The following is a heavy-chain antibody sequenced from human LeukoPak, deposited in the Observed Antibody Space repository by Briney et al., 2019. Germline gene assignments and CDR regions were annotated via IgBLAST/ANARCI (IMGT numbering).Heavy chain of an antibody. CDR3: ARQSRSSSFDY. V-gene: IGHV5-51*01. Sequence: GESLKISCKGSGYNFTSYWIGWVRQMSGKGLEWMGIIYPGDSDTRYSPSFQGQVTISADKSISTAYLQWSSLKASDTAMYYCARQSRSSSFDYWGQGTLVTVSS. D-gene: IGHD6-6*01. CDR1: GYNFTSYW. CDR2: IYPGDSDT. J-gene: IGHJ4*02.